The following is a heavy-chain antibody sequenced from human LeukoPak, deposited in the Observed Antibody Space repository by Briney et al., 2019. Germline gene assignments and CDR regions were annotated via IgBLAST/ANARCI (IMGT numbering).Heavy chain of an antibody. V-gene: IGHV3-48*01. Sequence: GGSLRLSCAASGFTFSSYSMNWVRQAPGKGLEWVSYISSSSSSTIYYADSVKGRFTISRDNAKNSLYLQMNSLRAEDTAVYYCAREPTYTSSWYTSCDSWGQGTLVSVSS. CDR3: AREPTYTSSWYTSCDS. CDR1: GFTFSSYS. CDR2: ISSSSSSTI. J-gene: IGHJ5*01. D-gene: IGHD6-13*01.